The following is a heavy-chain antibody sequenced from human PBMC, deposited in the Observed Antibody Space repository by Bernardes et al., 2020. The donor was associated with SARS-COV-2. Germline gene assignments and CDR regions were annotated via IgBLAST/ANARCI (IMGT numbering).Heavy chain of an antibody. Sequence: GGSLRLSCVASGFIFSSYCMHWVRHVPGQGLVWVSRINSDGSYTNYADSVKGRFTISRDNAKNTLYLQMNSLRVEDTAIYYCARVGASSFYLGRGTLVTVSS. V-gene: IGHV3-74*01. CDR3: ARVGASSFY. CDR2: INSDGSYT. CDR1: GFIFSSYC. J-gene: IGHJ4*02. D-gene: IGHD1-26*01.